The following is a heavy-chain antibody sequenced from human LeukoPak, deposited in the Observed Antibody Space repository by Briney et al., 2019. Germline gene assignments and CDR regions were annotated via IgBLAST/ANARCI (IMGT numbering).Heavy chain of an antibody. CDR3: ARAKGSSSGGNFDY. Sequence: ASVKVSSKASGGTFSSYAISWVRQAPGQGLEWMGGIIPIFGTANYAQKFQGRVTITADESTSTAYMELSSLRSEDTAVYYCARAKGSSSGGNFDYWGQGTLVTVSS. CDR2: IIPIFGTA. CDR1: GGTFSSYA. V-gene: IGHV1-69*13. D-gene: IGHD6-6*01. J-gene: IGHJ4*02.